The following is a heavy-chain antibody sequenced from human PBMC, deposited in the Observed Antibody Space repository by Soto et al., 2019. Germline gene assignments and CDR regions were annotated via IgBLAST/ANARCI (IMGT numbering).Heavy chain of an antibody. J-gene: IGHJ4*02. CDR1: GASISSGDYF. CDR2: IYDSGSS. V-gene: IGHV4-30-4*01. D-gene: IGHD5-12*01. CDR3: AREKGYISGPKNFDY. Sequence: SETLSLTCTVSGASISSGDYFWSWIRQSPGKVLEWIGYIYDSGSSYYNPSLQSRVTMSVDTSKNQFSLKLSSVTAADTAVYYCAREKGYISGPKNFDYWGQGTLVTVSS.